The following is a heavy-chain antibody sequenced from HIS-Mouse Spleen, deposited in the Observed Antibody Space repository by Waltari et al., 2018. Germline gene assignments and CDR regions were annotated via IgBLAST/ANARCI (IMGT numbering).Heavy chain of an antibody. J-gene: IGHJ2*01. Sequence: QVQLVESGGGVVQPGRSLRLSCAASGFTFSSYAMHWVRQAPGKGLEWVAVISYDGSNKYYADSVKGRFTISRDNSKNTLYLQMNSLRAEDTAVYYCARDTVTHTLYFDLWGRGTLVTVSS. D-gene: IGHD2-21*01. V-gene: IGHV3-30*04. CDR3: ARDTVTHTLYFDL. CDR1: GFTFSSYA. CDR2: ISYDGSNK.